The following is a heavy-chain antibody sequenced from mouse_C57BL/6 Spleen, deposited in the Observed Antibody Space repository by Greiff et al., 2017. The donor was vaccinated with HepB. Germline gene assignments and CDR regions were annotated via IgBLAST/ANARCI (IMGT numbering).Heavy chain of an antibody. CDR2: ISSGSSTI. CDR3: ARDRPSFAY. J-gene: IGHJ3*01. Sequence: EVHLVESGGGLVKPGGSLKLSCAASGFTFSDYGMHWVRQAPEKGLEWVAYISSGSSTIYYADTVKGRFTISRDNAKNTLFLQMTSLRSEDTAMYYCARDRPSFAYWGQGTLVTVSA. CDR1: GFTFSDYG. D-gene: IGHD3-2*01. V-gene: IGHV5-17*01.